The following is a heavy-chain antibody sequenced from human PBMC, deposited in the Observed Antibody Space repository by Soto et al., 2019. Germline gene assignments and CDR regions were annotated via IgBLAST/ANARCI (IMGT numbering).Heavy chain of an antibody. CDR1: GFTFSSYG. CDR2: IWYDGSNK. V-gene: IGHV3-33*01. Sequence: GGSLRLSCAASGFTFSSYGMHWVRQAPGKGLEWVAVIWYDGSNKYYADSVKGRFTISRDNSKNTLYLQMNSLRAEDTAVYYCARDTFRGDYPIDYWGQGTLVTVSS. J-gene: IGHJ4*02. CDR3: ARDTFRGDYPIDY. D-gene: IGHD4-17*01.